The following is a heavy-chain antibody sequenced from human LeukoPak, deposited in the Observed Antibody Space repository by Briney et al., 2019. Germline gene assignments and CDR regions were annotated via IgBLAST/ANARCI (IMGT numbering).Heavy chain of an antibody. V-gene: IGHV1-2*02. Sequence: ASVKVSCKASGYTFTGYYLHWVRQAPGQGLEWVGGINSNNGDTHYAQNFQGRVTMTRDTSISTAYMELSRLGSDDTAVYYCARGPAYYDILTGYYPTFDYWGQGTLVTVSS. J-gene: IGHJ4*02. CDR2: INSNNGDT. D-gene: IGHD3-9*01. CDR1: GYTFTGYY. CDR3: ARGPAYYDILTGYYPTFDY.